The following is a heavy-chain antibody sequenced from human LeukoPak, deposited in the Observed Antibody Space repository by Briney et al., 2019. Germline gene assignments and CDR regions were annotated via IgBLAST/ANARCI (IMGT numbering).Heavy chain of an antibody. CDR2: IQNDASTE. J-gene: IGHJ4*02. V-gene: IGHV3-33*05. CDR1: GFIFSHYG. CDR3: ARELSQIVWGGLDY. D-gene: IGHD2-21*01. Sequence: GGSLRLSCAASGFIFSHYGMHWVRQAPGKGLEWVAVIQNDASTENFADSVKGRFTISRDNSKNTVFLQMNSLRVEDTAVYYCARELSQIVWGGLDYGGQGTLVSVSS.